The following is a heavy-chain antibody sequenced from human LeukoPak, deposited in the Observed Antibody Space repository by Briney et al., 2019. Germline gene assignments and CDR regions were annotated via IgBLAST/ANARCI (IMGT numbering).Heavy chain of an antibody. D-gene: IGHD2-2*01. V-gene: IGHV3-21*01. J-gene: IGHJ4*02. CDR1: GVTFSSSG. Sequence: KPGGSLRLSCATSGVTFSSSGMNWVRQAPGKGLEWVSYISDDSSYKYYAGSMKGRFSISRDNAKNSMYLQMISLRAEDTAVYYCARDLGFVVVPSAKADYWGQGTLVTVSS. CDR2: ISDDSSYK. CDR3: ARDLGFVVVPSAKADY.